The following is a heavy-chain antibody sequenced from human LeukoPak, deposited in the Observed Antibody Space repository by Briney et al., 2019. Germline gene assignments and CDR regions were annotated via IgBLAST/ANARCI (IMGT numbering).Heavy chain of an antibody. Sequence: SETLSLTCAVSGYSISSGYYWGWTRQPPGKGLEWIGSIYHSGSTYYNPPLKSRVTISVDTSKNQFSLKLSSVTAADTAVYYCARLPYDPVDAPPFDYWGQGTLVTVSS. CDR2: IYHSGST. CDR1: GYSISSGYY. V-gene: IGHV4-38-2*01. CDR3: ARLPYDPVDAPPFDY. D-gene: IGHD3-3*01. J-gene: IGHJ4*02.